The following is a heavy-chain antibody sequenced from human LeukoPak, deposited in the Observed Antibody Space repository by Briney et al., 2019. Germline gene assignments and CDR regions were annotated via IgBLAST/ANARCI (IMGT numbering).Heavy chain of an antibody. Sequence: GRSLRLSCAASGFTFDDYAMHWVRQAPGKGLEWVSGISWNSGSIGYADSVKGRFTISRDNAKNSLYLQMNSLRAEDTALYYCAKDIFYGVDYYYYGMDVWGQGTTVTVSS. D-gene: IGHD4-17*01. CDR3: AKDIFYGVDYYYYGMDV. CDR2: ISWNSGSI. CDR1: GFTFDDYA. J-gene: IGHJ6*02. V-gene: IGHV3-9*01.